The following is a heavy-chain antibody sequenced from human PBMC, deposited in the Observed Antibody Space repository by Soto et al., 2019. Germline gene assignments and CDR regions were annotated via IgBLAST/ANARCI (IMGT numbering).Heavy chain of an antibody. CDR2: ISYSGST. V-gene: IGHV4-31*03. J-gene: IGHJ4*02. D-gene: IGHD3-10*01. CDR3: ARGGDEYYFDF. Sequence: PSETLSLTCTVSGGSISSGGYSWSWIRQRPGKGLEWMGYISYSGSTYFNPSLKSRITISGDASKNHFFLRLSSMTAADTAVYYCARGGDEYYFDFWGQGTLVTVSS. CDR1: GGSISSGGYS.